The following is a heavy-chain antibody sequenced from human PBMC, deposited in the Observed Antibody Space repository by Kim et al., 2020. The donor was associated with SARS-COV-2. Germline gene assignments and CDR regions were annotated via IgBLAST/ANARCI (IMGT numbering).Heavy chain of an antibody. V-gene: IGHV3-74*01. J-gene: IGHJ4*02. Sequence: TNYADSGKGRFTISRDNAKNTLYLQMSSLRAEDTAVYYCARAGSNWKVDYWGQGTLVTVSS. D-gene: IGHD1-1*01. CDR2: T. CDR3: ARAGSNWKVDY.